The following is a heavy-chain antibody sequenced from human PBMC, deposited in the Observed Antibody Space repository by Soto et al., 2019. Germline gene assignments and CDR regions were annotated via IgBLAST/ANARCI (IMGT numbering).Heavy chain of an antibody. D-gene: IGHD4-17*01. Sequence: SETLSLTCTVSGGSVSSYYWSCIRQPPGKGLEWIGYIYYSGSTNYNPSLKSRFTISVDTSKNQFSLMLSSVTAADTAVYYCASKYGDSDYWGQGTLVTVS. CDR1: GGSVSSYY. V-gene: IGHV4-59*02. J-gene: IGHJ4*02. CDR2: IYYSGST. CDR3: ASKYGDSDY.